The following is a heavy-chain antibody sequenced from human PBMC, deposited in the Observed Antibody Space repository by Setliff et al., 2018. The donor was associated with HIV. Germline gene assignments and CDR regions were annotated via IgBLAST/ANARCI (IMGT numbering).Heavy chain of an antibody. CDR2: ISPNSGGT. CDR3: ARGQGPVDY. Sequence: ASVKVSCKASGYIFSHYYTHWVRQAPGQGLEWMGRISPNSGGTHYPQKFQGRVTLTSDTSISTAYMELSRLRSDDTAVYYCARGQGPVDYWGQGTLVTVSS. V-gene: IGHV1-2*06. CDR1: GYIFSHYY. J-gene: IGHJ4*02.